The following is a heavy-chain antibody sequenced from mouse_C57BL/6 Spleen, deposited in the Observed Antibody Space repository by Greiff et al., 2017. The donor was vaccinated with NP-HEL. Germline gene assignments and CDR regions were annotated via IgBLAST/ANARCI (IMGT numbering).Heavy chain of an antibody. CDR2: IHPNSGST. D-gene: IGHD3-2*02. CDR1: GYTFTSYW. CDR3: ASQLRLRAMDD. Sequence: QVQLQQPGAELVKPGASVKLSCKASGYTFTSYWMHWVKQRPGQGLEWIGMIHPNSGSTNYNEKFKSKATLTVDKSSSTAYMQLSSLTSEDSAVYYCASQLRLRAMDDWGQGTSVTVAS. J-gene: IGHJ4*01. V-gene: IGHV1-64*01.